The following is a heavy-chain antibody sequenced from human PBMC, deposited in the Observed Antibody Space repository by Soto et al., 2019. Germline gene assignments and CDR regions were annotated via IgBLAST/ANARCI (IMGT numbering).Heavy chain of an antibody. J-gene: IGHJ6*02. CDR3: ARGTSSYDILTGYYPYYYYYYGMDV. CDR1: GYTFTSYA. Sequence: ASVKVSCKASGYTFTSYAMLWVRQAPGQGLEWMGWMNPNSGNTGYAQKFQGRVTMTRNTSISTAYMELSSLRSEDTAVYYCARGTSSYDILTGYYPYYYYYYGMDVWGQGTTVTVSS. D-gene: IGHD3-9*01. V-gene: IGHV1-8*02. CDR2: MNPNSGNT.